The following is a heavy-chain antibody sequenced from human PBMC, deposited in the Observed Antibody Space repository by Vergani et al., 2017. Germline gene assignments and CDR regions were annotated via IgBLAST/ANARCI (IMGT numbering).Heavy chain of an antibody. CDR2: ITYNGGRT. J-gene: IGHJ4*02. CDR3: AKDYNIMGALHY. V-gene: IGHV3-23*04. D-gene: IGHD5-12*01. Sequence: VQLEESGGGVVQPGRSLRLSCAGSGFTFNIYAMSWVRQAPGKGLEWVSTITYNGGRTYYADSVTGRFTISRDNSKNTLFLQLKTLRAEDTGVYYCAKDYNIMGALHYWGQGTLVAVSS. CDR1: GFTFNIYA.